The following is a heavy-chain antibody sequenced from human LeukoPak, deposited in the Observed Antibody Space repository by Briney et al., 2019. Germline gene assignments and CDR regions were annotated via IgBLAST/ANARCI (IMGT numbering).Heavy chain of an antibody. V-gene: IGHV4-30-2*01. CDR3: ARVSTATSTYWFDP. Sequence: SQTLSLTCTVSGGSISSSGYSWSWIRQPPGKGREYIGYIYHSGNTYYNPSLKSRVTMSVDGSKNQFSLKLSSVTAADTAVYYCARVSTATSTYWFDPWGQGTLVTVSS. CDR1: GGSISSSGYS. D-gene: IGHD5-18*01. CDR2: IYHSGNT. J-gene: IGHJ5*02.